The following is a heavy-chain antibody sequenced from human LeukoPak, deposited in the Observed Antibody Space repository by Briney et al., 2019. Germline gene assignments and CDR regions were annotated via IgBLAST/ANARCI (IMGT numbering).Heavy chain of an antibody. CDR2: FDPEDGET. Sequence: ASVKVSCKVSGYTLTELSMHWVRQAPGKGLEWMGGFDPEDGETIYAQKFQGRVTMTEDTSTDTAYMELSSLRSEDTAVYYCATIVVVIATQAGAFDIWGQGTRVTVSS. J-gene: IGHJ3*02. CDR3: ATIVVVIATQAGAFDI. CDR1: GYTLTELS. D-gene: IGHD2-21*01. V-gene: IGHV1-24*01.